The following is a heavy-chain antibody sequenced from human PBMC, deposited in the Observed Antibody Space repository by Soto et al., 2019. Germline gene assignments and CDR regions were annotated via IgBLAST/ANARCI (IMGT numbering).Heavy chain of an antibody. D-gene: IGHD1-26*01. CDR2: ISGSGGST. V-gene: IGHV3-23*01. CDR3: ATLTAVGATEDAFDI. Sequence: SGGSLRLSCAASGFTFSSYAMSWVRQAPGKGLEWVSAISGSGGSTYYADSVKGRFTISRDNSKNTLYLQMNSLRAEDTAVYYCATLTAVGATEDAFDIWGQGTMVTVSS. J-gene: IGHJ3*02. CDR1: GFTFSSYA.